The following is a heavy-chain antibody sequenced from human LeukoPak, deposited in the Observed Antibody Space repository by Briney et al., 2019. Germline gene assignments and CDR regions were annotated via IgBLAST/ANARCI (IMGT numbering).Heavy chain of an antibody. V-gene: IGHV4-59*01. CDR3: AREATYYDNWFDP. D-gene: IGHD3-3*01. J-gene: IGHJ5*02. CDR2: IYYSGST. CDR1: GGSIGTYY. Sequence: SETLSLTCTVSGGSIGTYYWSWIRQPPGKGLEWIGYIYYSGSTNYNPSLKSRVTISVDTSKNQFSQKLSSVTAADTAVYYCAREATYYDNWFDPWGQGTLVTVSS.